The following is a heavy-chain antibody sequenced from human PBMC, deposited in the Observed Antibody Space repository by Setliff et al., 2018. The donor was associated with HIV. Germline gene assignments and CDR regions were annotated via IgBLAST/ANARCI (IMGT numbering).Heavy chain of an antibody. CDR3: ARAGNYGAFDGFDI. CDR1: DGSRSGTH. CDR2: INFGGGT. J-gene: IGHJ3*02. D-gene: IGHD1-7*01. V-gene: IGHV4-34*01. Sequence: SSETLSLTCAVFDGSRSGTHWSWIRQPPGKGLEWIAEINFGGGTNHNPSLKSRVTISVDTSKSHVSLMLRSVTAADTAVYYCARAGNYGAFDGFDIWGQGTMVTVSS.